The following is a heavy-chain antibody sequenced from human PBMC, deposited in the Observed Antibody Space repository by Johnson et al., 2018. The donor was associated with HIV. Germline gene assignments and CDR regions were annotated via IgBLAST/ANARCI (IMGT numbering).Heavy chain of an antibody. J-gene: IGHJ3*02. V-gene: IGHV3-30*18. CDR2: MSYDGSNK. Sequence: QEKLVESGGGLVKPGGSLRLSCAASGFTFSSYGMHWVRQAPGKGLEWVAFMSYDGSNKYYADSVKGRFTISRDNSKNTLYRQMNSLRAEDTAVYYCAKDRGLSAFDIWGQGTMVTVSS. D-gene: IGHD3-10*01. CDR3: AKDRGLSAFDI. CDR1: GFTFSSYG.